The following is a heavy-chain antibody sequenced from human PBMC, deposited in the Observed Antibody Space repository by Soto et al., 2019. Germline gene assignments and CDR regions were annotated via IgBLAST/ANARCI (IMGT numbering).Heavy chain of an antibody. CDR3: ATGQQLGY. V-gene: IGHV3-23*01. CDR2: IIHSGDST. CDR1: GFTFSTYA. Sequence: EVQLLESGGGLVQPGGSLRLSCAASGFTFSTYAMSWVRQAPGKGLEWVSKIIHSGDSTHYADSVKGRFTISRDNSKNTVYLQMNSLRAEDTAVYYCATGQQLGYWGQGTLVTVSS. D-gene: IGHD6-13*01. J-gene: IGHJ4*02.